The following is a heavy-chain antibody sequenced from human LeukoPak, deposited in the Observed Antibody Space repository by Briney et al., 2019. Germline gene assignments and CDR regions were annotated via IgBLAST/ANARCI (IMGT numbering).Heavy chain of an antibody. D-gene: IGHD3-10*01. J-gene: IGHJ5*02. CDR1: GGSISSDY. V-gene: IGHV4-59*08. Sequence: SETLSLTCTVSGGSISSDYWNWMRQPPGMGLEWIAFISNNGATNYNPSLKSRVTISLDTSKNQFSLKLNSVTAADTAVYYCASFRFGRNWFDPWGPGTLVAVSS. CDR3: ASFRFGRNWFDP. CDR2: ISNNGAT.